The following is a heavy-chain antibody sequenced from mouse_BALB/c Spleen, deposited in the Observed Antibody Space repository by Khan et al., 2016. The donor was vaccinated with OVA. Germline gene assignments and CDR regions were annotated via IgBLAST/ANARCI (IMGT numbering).Heavy chain of an antibody. CDR2: INPDGGYT. CDR1: GYTFTNYW. CDR3: ARRVAARETWDYFDY. Sequence: QVQLKESGPEVVRPGPSVKMSCKAAGYTFTNYWMGWVKQRPGHGLEWIGDINPDGGYTNYNENFKGKATLTPDTSSSTAYMQLSGMTAEDSDIYYCARRVAARETWDYFDYWGQGTLLIVSA. V-gene: IGHV1-63*02. J-gene: IGHJ2*02. D-gene: IGHD3-1*01.